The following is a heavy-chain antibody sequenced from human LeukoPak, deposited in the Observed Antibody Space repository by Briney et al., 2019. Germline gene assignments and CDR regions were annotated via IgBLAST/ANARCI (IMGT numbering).Heavy chain of an antibody. CDR3: ARGLRARLSAARWHNSRYFDY. J-gene: IGHJ4*02. Sequence: PSETLSLTCAVYGGSFSGYYSSWIRQPPGKGLEWIGEINHSGSTNYNPSLKSRVTISADTSKNQFSLKLSSVTAADTAVYYCARGLRARLSAARWHNSRYFDYWGQGTLVTVSS. CDR2: INHSGST. CDR1: GGSFSGYY. D-gene: IGHD1/OR15-1a*01. V-gene: IGHV4-34*01.